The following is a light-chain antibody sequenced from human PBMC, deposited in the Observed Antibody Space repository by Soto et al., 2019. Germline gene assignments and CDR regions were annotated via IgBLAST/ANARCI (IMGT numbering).Light chain of an antibody. Sequence: QSALTQPPSVSGAPGQRVTISCTGGSSNIGAGYDVHWYQQLPGTAPKLLIYGDNNRPAGVPDRFSGSKSGTSASLAITGLQAEDEADYYCQSSDTSLSGCVFGTGTKLTVL. CDR3: QSSDTSLSGCV. J-gene: IGLJ1*01. CDR2: GDN. CDR1: SSNIGAGYD. V-gene: IGLV1-40*01.